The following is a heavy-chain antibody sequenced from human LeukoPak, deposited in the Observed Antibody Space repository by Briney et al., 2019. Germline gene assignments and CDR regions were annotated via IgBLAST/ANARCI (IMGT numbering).Heavy chain of an antibody. V-gene: IGHV3-9*03. CDR3: AKGPGGYYYYMDV. D-gene: IGHD3-10*01. CDR2: ISWNSGSI. Sequence: AGGSLRLSCAASGFTFDDYAMHWVRQAPGKGLEWVSGISWNSGSIGYADSVKGRFTISRDNAKNSLYLQMNNLRAEDMALYYCAKGPGGYYYYMDVWGKGTTVTVSS. CDR1: GFTFDDYA. J-gene: IGHJ6*03.